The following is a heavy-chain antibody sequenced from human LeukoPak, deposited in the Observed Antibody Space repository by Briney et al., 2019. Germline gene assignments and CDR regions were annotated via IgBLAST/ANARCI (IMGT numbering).Heavy chain of an antibody. CDR2: FDPEDGET. J-gene: IGHJ3*02. D-gene: IGHD4-11*01. CDR1: GYTFTSYG. CDR3: ATIRPFLDYQPPLYAFDI. V-gene: IGHV1-24*01. Sequence: GASVKVSCKASGYTFTSYGISWVRQAPGQGLEWMGGFDPEDGETIYAQKFQGRVTMTEDTSTDTAYMELSSLRSEDTAVYYCATIRPFLDYQPPLYAFDIWGQGTMVTVSS.